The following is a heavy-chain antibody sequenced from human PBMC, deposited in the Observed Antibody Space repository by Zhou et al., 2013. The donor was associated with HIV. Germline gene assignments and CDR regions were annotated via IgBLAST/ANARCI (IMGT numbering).Heavy chain of an antibody. CDR2: IYYSGST. Sequence: QVQLQESGPGLVKPSETLSLTCTVSGGSIRSHYWNWIRQPPGKGLEWIGYIYYSGSTNYNPSLKSRVTISVDTSKNQFSLKLSSVTAADTAVYYCARVKGEAAYFDYWGQGTLVTVSS. V-gene: IGHV4-59*11. D-gene: IGHD2-15*01. CDR3: ARVKGEAAYFDY. CDR1: GGSIRSHY. J-gene: IGHJ4*02.